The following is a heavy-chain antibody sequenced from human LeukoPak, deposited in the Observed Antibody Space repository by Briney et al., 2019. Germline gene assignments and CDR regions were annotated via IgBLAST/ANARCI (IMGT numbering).Heavy chain of an antibody. Sequence: GGSLRLSCAASGFAFGNFALHWVRQAPGKGLEWVSGISWNSGNILYADSVGGRITVSRDNAKNALYMEMDSLRPEDTALYYCAKAASHFDTSSPFDYWGQGTRVTVSS. CDR3: AKAASHFDTSSPFDY. J-gene: IGHJ4*02. D-gene: IGHD3-22*01. CDR2: ISWNSGNI. CDR1: GFAFGNFA. V-gene: IGHV3-9*01.